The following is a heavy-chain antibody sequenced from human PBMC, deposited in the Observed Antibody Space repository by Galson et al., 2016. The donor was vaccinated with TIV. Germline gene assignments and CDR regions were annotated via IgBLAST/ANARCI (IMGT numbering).Heavy chain of an antibody. CDR3: ARYNVESYAMGV. V-gene: IGHV3-11*01. Sequence: SLRLSCAASGFTLSDYYMSWIRQAPGKGLEWLSYISYSGSPKYDADSMKGRLTISRDIAKNSMYLDMNSLRVEDTAVYYCARYNVESYAMGVWGQGTTVTVSS. J-gene: IGHJ6*02. CDR2: ISYSGSPK. D-gene: IGHD2-15*01. CDR1: GFTLSDYY.